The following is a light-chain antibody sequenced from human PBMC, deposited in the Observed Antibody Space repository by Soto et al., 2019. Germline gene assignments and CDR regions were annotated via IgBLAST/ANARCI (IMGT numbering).Light chain of an antibody. Sequence: IVMTQSPATLSLSPCGRSTLSCRASQSISDTLAWYQQKPGQAPRLLIYGASTRAPGFPARFSGSGSGTDFTLTISSLQSEDFAVYYCQQYNNWPWTFGQGTKVDIK. CDR2: GAS. CDR1: QSISDT. J-gene: IGKJ1*01. CDR3: QQYNNWPWT. V-gene: IGKV3-15*01.